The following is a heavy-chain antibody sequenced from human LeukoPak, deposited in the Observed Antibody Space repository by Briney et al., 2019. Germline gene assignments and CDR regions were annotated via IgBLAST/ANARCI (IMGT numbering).Heavy chain of an antibody. Sequence: VASVKVSCKASGDTFTRYGICRVRQAPGQGLEWMGRISAYNGNTNYAQKLQGRVTMTTDTSTSTAYMELRSLRSDDTAVYYCARVGSGSHYYWGQGTLVTVSS. CDR3: ARVGSGSHYY. J-gene: IGHJ4*02. V-gene: IGHV1-18*01. CDR1: GDTFTRYG. D-gene: IGHD1-26*01. CDR2: ISAYNGNT.